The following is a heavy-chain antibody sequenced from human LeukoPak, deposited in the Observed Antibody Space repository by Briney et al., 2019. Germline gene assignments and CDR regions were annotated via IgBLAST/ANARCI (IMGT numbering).Heavy chain of an antibody. CDR1: GFTVSSNY. J-gene: IGHJ6*03. V-gene: IGHV3-53*01. CDR3: ARVPAKDYFYYMDV. CDR2: FYSGGSI. Sequence: GGSLRLSCAASGFTVSSNYMSWVRQAPGKGLEWVSLFYSGGSIYYADSVKGRFTISRDSSKNTLYLQMNGLRAEDTAVYYCARVPAKDYFYYMDVWGNRTTVTVSS.